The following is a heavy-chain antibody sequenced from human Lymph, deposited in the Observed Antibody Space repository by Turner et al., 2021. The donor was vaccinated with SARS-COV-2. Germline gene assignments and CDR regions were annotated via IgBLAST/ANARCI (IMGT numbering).Heavy chain of an antibody. CDR3: ARVYGDYVP. V-gene: IGHV3-66*01. CDR2: IYPGGST. CDR1: GFTVSSNY. J-gene: IGHJ5*02. D-gene: IGHD4-17*01. Sequence: EVQLVESGGGLVQPGGSLRLSCTASGFTVSSNYMTWVRQAPGKGLEWVSLIYPGGSTYYADSVKGRFTISRDNSKNTLYLQMNSLRAEDAAVYYCARVYGDYVPWGQGTLVTVSS.